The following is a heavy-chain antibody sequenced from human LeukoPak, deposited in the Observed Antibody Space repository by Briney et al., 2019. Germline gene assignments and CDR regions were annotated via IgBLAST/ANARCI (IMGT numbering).Heavy chain of an antibody. Sequence: GASVKVSCKASGYTFTSYDINWVRQATGQGLEWMGWMNPNSGNTGYAQKFQGRVTMTRNTSISTAYMELSSLRSEDTAVYYCARLDFWSGCYPDYWGQGTLVTVSS. V-gene: IGHV1-8*01. CDR1: GYTFTSYD. CDR3: ARLDFWSGCYPDY. D-gene: IGHD3-3*01. CDR2: MNPNSGNT. J-gene: IGHJ4*02.